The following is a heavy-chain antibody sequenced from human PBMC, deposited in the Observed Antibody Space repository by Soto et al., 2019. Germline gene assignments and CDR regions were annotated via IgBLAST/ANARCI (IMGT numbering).Heavy chain of an antibody. CDR2: ISGSGGST. J-gene: IGHJ4*02. V-gene: IGHV3-23*01. Sequence: QPGGSLRLSCAASGFTFSSYAMSWVRQAPGKGLEWVSAISGSGGSTYYADSVKGRFTISRDNSKNTLYLQMNSLRAEDTAVYYCARDNVRYCSGGSCYRADWGQGTLVTVSS. CDR3: ARDNVRYCSGGSCYRAD. D-gene: IGHD2-15*01. CDR1: GFTFSSYA.